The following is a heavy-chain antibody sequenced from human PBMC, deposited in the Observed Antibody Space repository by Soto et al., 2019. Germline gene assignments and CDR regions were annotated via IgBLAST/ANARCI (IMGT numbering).Heavy chain of an antibody. V-gene: IGHV3-7*05. CDR2: IKQDGSEK. CDR3: ARDAHSIRVYDY. J-gene: IGHJ4*02. CDR1: GVTFSSYW. Sequence: GGSLRLSCAASGVTFSSYWMSWVRQAPGKGLEWVANIKQDGSEKYYVDSVKGRFTISRDNAKNSLYLQMNSLRAEDTAVYYCARDAHSIRVYDYWGQGTLVTVS.